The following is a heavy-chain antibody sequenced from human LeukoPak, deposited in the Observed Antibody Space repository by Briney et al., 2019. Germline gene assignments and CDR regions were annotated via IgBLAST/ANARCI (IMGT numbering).Heavy chain of an antibody. Sequence: GGSLRLSCAASGFTFSSYSMNWVRQAPGKGLEWVSAISGSGGSTYYANSVKGRFTISRDNSKNTLYLQMNSPRAEDTAVYYCAKDVRLVRGVNYGSIIDYFDYWGQGTLVTVSS. V-gene: IGHV3-23*01. J-gene: IGHJ4*02. CDR1: GFTFSSYS. D-gene: IGHD3-10*01. CDR2: ISGSGGST. CDR3: AKDVRLVRGVNYGSIIDYFDY.